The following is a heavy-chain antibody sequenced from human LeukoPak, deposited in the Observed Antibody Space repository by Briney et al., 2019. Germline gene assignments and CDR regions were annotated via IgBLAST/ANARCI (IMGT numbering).Heavy chain of an antibody. CDR2: IYYSGST. CDR3: ARGGRGYSYGSPFDY. V-gene: IGHV4-59*01. D-gene: IGHD5-18*01. CDR1: GGSISSYY. Sequence: SETLSLTCTVSGGSISSYYWSWIRQPPGKGLEWIGYIYYSGSTNYNPSLKSRVTISVDTSKNQFSLKLSSVTAADTAVYYCARGGRGYSYGSPFDYWGQGTLVTVSS. J-gene: IGHJ4*02.